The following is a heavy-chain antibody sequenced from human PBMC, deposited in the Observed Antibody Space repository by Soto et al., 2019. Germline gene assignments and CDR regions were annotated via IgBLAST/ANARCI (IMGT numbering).Heavy chain of an antibody. V-gene: IGHV3-48*03. CDR2: IFTTGTTI. Sequence: GGSLRLSCVASGFTFSSYSMVWVRQAPGKGLEWVSYIFTTGTTIYYADSVKGRFTVSRDNAKNSLFLLLNSLRAEDTAVYYRARDKAWAFDNWGKGTLVPVSS. D-gene: IGHD7-27*01. CDR3: ARDKAWAFDN. CDR1: GFTFSSYS. J-gene: IGHJ4*02.